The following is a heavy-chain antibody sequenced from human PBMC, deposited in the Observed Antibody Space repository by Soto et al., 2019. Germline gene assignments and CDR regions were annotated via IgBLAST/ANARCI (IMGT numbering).Heavy chain of an antibody. V-gene: IGHV1-46*02. J-gene: IGHJ4*02. CDR3: ARGGHIAVVTASFDN. CDR2: IHPSSGGT. D-gene: IGHD2-21*02. Sequence: QVQLVQSGAEVRKPGASVKVSCKPSGYTFNTYYLHWLRQAPGQALEWMGVIHPSSGGTTYAQKFLGRVTVTRDTSTTTVFMELSSLRSDDTAVYYCARGGHIAVVTASFDNWGQGTLVTVSS. CDR1: GYTFNTYY.